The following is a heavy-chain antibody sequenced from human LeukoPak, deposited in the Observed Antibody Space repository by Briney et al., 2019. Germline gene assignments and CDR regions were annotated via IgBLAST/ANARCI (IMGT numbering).Heavy chain of an antibody. J-gene: IGHJ6*02. CDR3: ARGSLVPAAILYYYYGMDV. D-gene: IGHD2-2*01. Sequence: SQTLSLTCTVSGGSISSGGYCWSWIRQHPGKGLERIGYIYYSGSTYYNPSLKSRVTISVDTSKNQFSLKLSSVTAADTAVHYCARGSLVPAAILYYYYGMDVWGQGTTVTVSS. CDR2: IYYSGST. CDR1: GGSISSGGYC. V-gene: IGHV4-31*03.